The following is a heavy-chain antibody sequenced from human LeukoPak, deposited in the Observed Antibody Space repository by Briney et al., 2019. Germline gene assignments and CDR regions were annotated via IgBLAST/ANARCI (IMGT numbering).Heavy chain of an antibody. V-gene: IGHV3-73*01. Sequence: GGSLRLSCAASGFTFSGSVMHWVRQASGKGLEWVGRIKNKANSYATTYAASVKGRFTISRDDLKNTAYLQMNSLKTEDAAVYYCVASEVVAHDDRGQGTLVTVSS. CDR2: IKNKANSYAT. CDR1: GFTFSGSV. J-gene: IGHJ4*02. CDR3: VASEVVAHDD. D-gene: IGHD2-15*01.